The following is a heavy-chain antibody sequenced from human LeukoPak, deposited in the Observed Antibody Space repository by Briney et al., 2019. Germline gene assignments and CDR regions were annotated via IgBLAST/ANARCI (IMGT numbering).Heavy chain of an antibody. D-gene: IGHD3-22*01. CDR1: GYSISSGDY. J-gene: IGHJ5*02. Sequence: SETLSLTCTVSGYSISSGDYWGWIRQPPGKGLEWIGSIYHSGRTYYNPSLKSRVTISVDTSKNQVSLILTSVTAADTAVYYCARDSSGYYHWFDPWGQGTLVTVSS. V-gene: IGHV4-38-2*02. CDR3: ARDSSGYYHWFDP. CDR2: IYHSGRT.